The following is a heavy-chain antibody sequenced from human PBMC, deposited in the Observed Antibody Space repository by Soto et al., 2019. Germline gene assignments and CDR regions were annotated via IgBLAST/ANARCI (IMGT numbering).Heavy chain of an antibody. CDR2: IYHTGST. J-gene: IGHJ4*02. CDR3: ARATGTLRSRNCDY. Sequence: SETLSLTCSVSGGSISTVGSYWTWIRQPPGKGLERIGSIYHTGSTYYSKSLRSRLTMSVDTSKSQFSLRLSSVTAADTAVYYCARATGTLRSRNCDYWGQGSLVTVSS. V-gene: IGHV4-31*03. CDR1: GGSISTVGSY. D-gene: IGHD1-26*01.